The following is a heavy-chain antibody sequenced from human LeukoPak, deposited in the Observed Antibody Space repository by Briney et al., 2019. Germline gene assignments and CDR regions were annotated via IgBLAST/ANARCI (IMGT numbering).Heavy chain of an antibody. J-gene: IGHJ4*02. Sequence: NAGGSLRLSCAASGFTFSSYRFKWVRQAPGKGLEWVSSITTTSSYILYANSVRGRFTISTYNAQTSLYLQMSSLRVEDTAVYYCVRELYGSGNVYYFDHWGQGTLVTVSS. D-gene: IGHD6-19*01. CDR2: ITTTSSYI. CDR3: VRELYGSGNVYYFDH. V-gene: IGHV3-21*01. CDR1: GFTFSSYR.